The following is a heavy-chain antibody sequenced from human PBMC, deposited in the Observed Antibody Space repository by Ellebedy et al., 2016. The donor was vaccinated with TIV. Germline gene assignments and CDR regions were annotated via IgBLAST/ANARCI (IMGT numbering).Heavy chain of an antibody. CDR2: VYYSGSP. Sequence: MPSETLSPTCSVPGGSVSSTRYYWAWIRQPPGKGLEYIWSVYYSGSPYYNPSFKSRVTLSADTSNNQFSLNLRTVTAADTAVYYCARTDPWQPIDDWGQGILVSVSS. D-gene: IGHD2-21*02. J-gene: IGHJ4*02. CDR3: ARTDPWQPIDD. CDR1: GGSVSSTRYY. V-gene: IGHV4-39*01.